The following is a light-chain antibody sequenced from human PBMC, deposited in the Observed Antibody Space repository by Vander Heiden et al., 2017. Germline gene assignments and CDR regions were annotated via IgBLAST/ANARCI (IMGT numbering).Light chain of an antibody. CDR2: AAS. CDR3: QQTESNPTGT. V-gene: IGKV1-39*01. J-gene: IGKJ1*01. Sequence: DIQMTQSPSSLSASVADRVTITCRASHSISGSLNWYPQNPGKAPQPLIYAASSLQSEVPSRFSGSGYGTDCTLTISSQQPEDCASYVCQQTESNPTGTFGQGTKVEIK. CDR1: HSISGS.